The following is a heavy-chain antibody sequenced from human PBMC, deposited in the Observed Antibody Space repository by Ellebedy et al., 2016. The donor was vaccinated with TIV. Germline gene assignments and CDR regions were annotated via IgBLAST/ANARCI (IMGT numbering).Heavy chain of an antibody. D-gene: IGHD2-21*02. CDR2: IIPIFGTA. V-gene: IGHV1-69*13. Sequence: AASVKVSCKASGYTFTGYYMHWVRQAPGQGLEWMGGIIPIFGTANYAQKFQGRVTITADESTSTAYMELSSLRSEDTAVYYCARSPPDPCGGDCYPAPFYYWGQGTLVTVSS. CDR1: GYTFTGYY. J-gene: IGHJ4*02. CDR3: ARSPPDPCGGDCYPAPFYY.